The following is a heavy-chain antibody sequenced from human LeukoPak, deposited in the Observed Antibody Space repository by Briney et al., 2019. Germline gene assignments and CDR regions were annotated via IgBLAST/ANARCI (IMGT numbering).Heavy chain of an antibody. J-gene: IGHJ5*02. CDR2: IYYSGST. Sequence: SETLSLTCTVSGGSISSYYWSWIRQPPGKGLEWIGYIYYSGSTNYNPSLKSRVTISVDTSKNQFSLRLSSVTAADTAVYYCARADYGDYSNWFDPWGQGTLVTVSS. D-gene: IGHD4-17*01. CDR3: ARADYGDYSNWFDP. V-gene: IGHV4-59*01. CDR1: GGSISSYY.